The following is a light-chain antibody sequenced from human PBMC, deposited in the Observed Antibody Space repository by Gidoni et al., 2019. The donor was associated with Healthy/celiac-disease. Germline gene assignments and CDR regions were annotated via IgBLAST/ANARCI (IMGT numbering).Light chain of an antibody. CDR2: GES. V-gene: IGKV3-15*01. CDR1: QSVSIN. J-gene: IGKJ4*01. Sequence: EIVMTQSPATLSVSPGERATLSCRASQSVSINLAWYQQNPGQAPRLLIYGESTRATGIPARFSGSGSGTEFTLTISSLQSEDFAVYYCQQYNNWPPLTFGGGTKVEIK. CDR3: QQYNNWPPLT.